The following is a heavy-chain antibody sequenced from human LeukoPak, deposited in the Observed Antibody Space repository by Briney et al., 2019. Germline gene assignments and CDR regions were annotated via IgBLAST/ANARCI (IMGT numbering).Heavy chain of an antibody. CDR3: ARGGEGYQSFDY. J-gene: IGHJ4*02. CDR2: IIPIFGTA. CDR1: GGTFSSYA. V-gene: IGHV1-69*05. Sequence: SVKDFCKASGGTFSSYAISWVRQAPGQGPEGMGGIIPIFGTANYAQKFQGRVTITTDESTRTAYMELSSLRSEDTAVYYCARGGEGYQSFDYWGQGTLVTVSS. D-gene: IGHD2-15*01.